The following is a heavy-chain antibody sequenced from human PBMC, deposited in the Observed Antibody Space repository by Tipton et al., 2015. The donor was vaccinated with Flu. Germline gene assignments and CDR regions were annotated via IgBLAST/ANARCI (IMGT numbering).Heavy chain of an antibody. CDR3: ARFGRRYQNDAFDI. V-gene: IGHV4-59*01. J-gene: IGHJ3*02. D-gene: IGHD2-2*01. CDR2: IYYSGST. CDR1: GGSISSYY. Sequence: TLSLTCTVSGGSISSYYWSWIRQPPGKGLEWIGYIYYSGSTNYNPSLKSRVTISVDTSKNQFSLKLSSVTAADTAVYYCARFGRRYQNDAFDIWGQGTMVPVSS.